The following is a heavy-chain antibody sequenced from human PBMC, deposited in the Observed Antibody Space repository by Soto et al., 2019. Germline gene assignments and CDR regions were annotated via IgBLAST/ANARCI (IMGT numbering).Heavy chain of an antibody. CDR3: ARGIRKDIVVVVAAIPEYGMDV. J-gene: IGHJ6*02. CDR1: GGSFSGYY. V-gene: IGHV4-34*01. CDR2: INHSGST. D-gene: IGHD2-15*01. Sequence: SETLSLTCAVYGGSFSGYYWSWIRQPPGKGLEWIGEINHSGSTNYNPSLKSRVTISVDTSKNQFSLKLSSVTAAGTAVYYCARGIRKDIVVVVAAIPEYGMDVWGQGTTVTVSS.